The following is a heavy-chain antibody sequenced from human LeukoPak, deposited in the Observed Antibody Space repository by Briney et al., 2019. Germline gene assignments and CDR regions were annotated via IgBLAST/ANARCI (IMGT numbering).Heavy chain of an antibody. CDR2: ISNDGSNK. V-gene: IGHV3-30*18. CDR1: GFTFSSYG. Sequence: GRSLRLSCVASGFTFSSYGMHWVRQAPGKGLEWVAVISNDGSNKYYADSVKGRFTISRDNSKNTVYLQMNSLRGEDTAVYYCAKSGIAAAGQRGYFDYWGQGTLVTVSS. J-gene: IGHJ4*02. D-gene: IGHD6-13*01. CDR3: AKSGIAAAGQRGYFDY.